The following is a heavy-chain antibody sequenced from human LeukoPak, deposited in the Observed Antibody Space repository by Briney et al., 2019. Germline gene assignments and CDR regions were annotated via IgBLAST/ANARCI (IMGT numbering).Heavy chain of an antibody. CDR2: ISGSGGST. CDR1: GFTFSSYA. D-gene: IGHD6-19*01. V-gene: IGHV3-23*01. Sequence: GGSLRLSCAASGFTFSSYAMSWVRQATGEGLEWVSSISGSGGSTYYADSVKGRFTISRDNSKNTLYLQMNSLRAEDTAVYYCAKDRSRAVAGTTFDYWGQGTLVTVSS. J-gene: IGHJ4*02. CDR3: AKDRSRAVAGTTFDY.